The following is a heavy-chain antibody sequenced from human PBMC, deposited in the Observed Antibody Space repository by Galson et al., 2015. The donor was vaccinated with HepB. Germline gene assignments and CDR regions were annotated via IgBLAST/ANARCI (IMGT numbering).Heavy chain of an antibody. CDR2: ISYDGTTT. J-gene: IGHJ4*02. Sequence: SLRLSCAASGFTFTRYPMHWLRQAPGRGLEWVAVISYDGTTTWYSDSVKGRFTISRDNSKNTLYLQMNSLRIEDTAVYYCARDAVEQWRENYFDHWGQGTPVTVSS. CDR1: GFTFTRYP. CDR3: ARDAVEQWRENYFDH. V-gene: IGHV3-30*04. D-gene: IGHD6-19*01.